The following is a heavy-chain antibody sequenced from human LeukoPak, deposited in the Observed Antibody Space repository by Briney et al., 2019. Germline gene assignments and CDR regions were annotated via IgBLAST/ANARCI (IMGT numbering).Heavy chain of an antibody. CDR1: GGTFSSYA. CDR3: ARDLGGTYQTYYYYYMDV. CDR2: IIPILGIA. V-gene: IGHV1-69*04. D-gene: IGHD1-26*01. Sequence: SVKVSCKASGGTFSSYAISWVRQAPGQGLEWMGRIIPILGIANYAQKFQGRVTITADKSTSTAYMELSSLRSEDTAVYYCARDLGGTYQTYYYYYMDVWGKGTTVTVSS. J-gene: IGHJ6*03.